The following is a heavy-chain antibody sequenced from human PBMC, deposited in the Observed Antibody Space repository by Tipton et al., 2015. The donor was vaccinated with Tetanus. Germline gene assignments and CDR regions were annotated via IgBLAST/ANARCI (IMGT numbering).Heavy chain of an antibody. CDR3: ATTEYSSGWYN. D-gene: IGHD6-19*01. CDR1: GGSFSGYY. J-gene: IGHJ4*02. CDR2: INHSGST. V-gene: IGHV4-34*01. Sequence: TLSLTCAVYGGSFSGYYWSWIRRPPGKGLEWIGEINHSGSTNYNPSLKSRVTISVDTSKNQFSLKLSSVTAADTAVYYCATTEYSSGWYNWGQGTLVTVSS.